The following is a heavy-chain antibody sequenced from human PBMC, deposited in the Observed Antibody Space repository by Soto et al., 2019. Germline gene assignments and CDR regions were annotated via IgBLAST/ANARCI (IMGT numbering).Heavy chain of an antibody. D-gene: IGHD6-19*01. CDR1: GGSVSSGHFY. Sequence: PSETLPLTCTVSGGSVSSGHFYWSWIRQPPGKGLEWIGYIYYSGSTKYNPSLRSRVTILVDTSKNQFSLKLTSVTAADTAVYYCARSGSGSGWLGGQGTLVTVSS. J-gene: IGHJ4*02. CDR2: IYYSGST. CDR3: ARSGSGSGWL. V-gene: IGHV4-61*01.